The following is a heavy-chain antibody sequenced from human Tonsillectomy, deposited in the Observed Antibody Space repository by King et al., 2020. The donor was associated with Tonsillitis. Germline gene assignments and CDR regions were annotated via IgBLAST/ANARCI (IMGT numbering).Heavy chain of an antibody. CDR2: MSGAGART. J-gene: IGHJ6*02. CDR3: AKCPYDFWSGGLYYAMDV. CDR1: GFTFSTYA. V-gene: IGHV3-23*04. Sequence: DVQLVESGGGLVQPGGSLRLSCAASGFTFSTYAMTWVRQPPGKGLEWVSVMSGAGARTYQADSVKGRFTISRDNSKNTLYLQMNSLRAEDTAVYYCAKCPYDFWSGGLYYAMDVWGQGTTVTVSS. D-gene: IGHD3-3*01.